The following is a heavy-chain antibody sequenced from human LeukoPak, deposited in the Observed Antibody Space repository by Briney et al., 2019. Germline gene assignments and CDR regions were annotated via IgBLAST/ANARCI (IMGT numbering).Heavy chain of an antibody. Sequence: GGSLRLSCAASGFSFSSYAMSWVRQAPGKGLEWVSSMSGSGGSTYYADSVKGRLTISRDNSKNTLHLQMNSLRAEDTAVYYCAKDLVSGSFYGPFGYWGQGTPVTLSS. V-gene: IGHV3-23*01. CDR3: AKDLVSGSFYGPFGY. J-gene: IGHJ4*02. D-gene: IGHD1-26*01. CDR1: GFSFSSYA. CDR2: MSGSGGST.